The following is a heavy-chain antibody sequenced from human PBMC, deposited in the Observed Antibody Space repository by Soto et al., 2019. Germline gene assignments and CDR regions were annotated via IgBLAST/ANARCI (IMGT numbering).Heavy chain of an antibody. V-gene: IGHV2-70*01. J-gene: IGHJ4*02. CDR1: GFSLSTSGMC. Sequence: SGPTLVNPTQTLTLTCTFSGFSLSTSGMCVSWIGQPPGKALEWLALIDWDDDKYYSTSLKTRLTISKDTSKNQVVLTMTNMDPVDTATYYCARGYGSGSYYYFDYWGQGTLVTVSP. CDR2: IDWDDDK. D-gene: IGHD3-10*01. CDR3: ARGYGSGSYYYFDY.